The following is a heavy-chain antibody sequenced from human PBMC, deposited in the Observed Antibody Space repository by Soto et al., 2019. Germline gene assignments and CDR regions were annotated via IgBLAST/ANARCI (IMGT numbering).Heavy chain of an antibody. CDR3: ALDFRGNYYHNRFDL. CDR2: INAGNGNT. V-gene: IGHV1-3*01. CDR1: GYTFTSYA. J-gene: IGHJ5*02. Sequence: ASVKVSCKASGYTFTSYAMHWVRQAPGQRLEWMGWINAGNGNTKYSQKFQGRVTITGDTSTKTAYMEVSSLRSEDTAVYYCALDFRGNYYHNRFDLWGQGSLVTVSS. D-gene: IGHD1-26*01.